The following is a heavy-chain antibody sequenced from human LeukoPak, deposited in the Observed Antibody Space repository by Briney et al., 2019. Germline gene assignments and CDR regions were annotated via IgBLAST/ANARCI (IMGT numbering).Heavy chain of an antibody. Sequence: ASVEVSCKASGYTFTSYGISWVRQAPGQGLEWMGWISAYNGNTNYAQKLQGRVTMTTDTSTSTAYMELRSLRSDDTAVYYCALRFLEWLFDPNYFDYWGQGTLVTVSS. CDR3: ALRFLEWLFDPNYFDY. CDR2: ISAYNGNT. V-gene: IGHV1-18*01. CDR1: GYTFTSYG. D-gene: IGHD3-3*01. J-gene: IGHJ4*02.